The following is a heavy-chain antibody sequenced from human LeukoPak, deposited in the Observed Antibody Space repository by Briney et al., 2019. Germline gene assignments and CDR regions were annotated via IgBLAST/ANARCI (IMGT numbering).Heavy chain of an antibody. CDR2: IWYDGSRK. CDR1: GFTFDTYD. Sequence: PGGSLRLSCAASGFTFDTYDMHWVRQAPGEGLEWMAVIWYDGSRKEYADSVKGRFTVSRDNSKNTLDMQMNSLRDEDTAVYYCAREDYYDRSGWFDPWGQGTLVTVSS. CDR3: AREDYYDRSGWFDP. D-gene: IGHD3-22*01. V-gene: IGHV3-33*08. J-gene: IGHJ5*02.